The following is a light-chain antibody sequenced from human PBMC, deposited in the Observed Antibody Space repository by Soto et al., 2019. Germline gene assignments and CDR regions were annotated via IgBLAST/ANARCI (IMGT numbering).Light chain of an antibody. J-gene: IGKJ3*01. CDR3: QQYNNWPPRYT. CDR2: GAS. V-gene: IGKV3-15*01. Sequence: EIVMTQSPATLSVSPGERATLSCRASQSVSGNLVWYQQKPGQAPRLLIYGASTRATGIPARFSGSGSGTGFTLTISSLQSEDFAVYYCQQYNNWPPRYTFGPGTKVDIK. CDR1: QSVSGN.